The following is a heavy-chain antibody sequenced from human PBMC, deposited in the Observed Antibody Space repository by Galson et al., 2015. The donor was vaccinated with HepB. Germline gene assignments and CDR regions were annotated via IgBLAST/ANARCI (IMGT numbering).Heavy chain of an antibody. V-gene: IGHV1-69*01. CDR2: IIPIFGTA. Sequence: YAISWVRQAPGQGLEWMGGIIPIFGTANYAQKFQGRVTITADESTSTAYMELSSLRSEDTAMYYCARLNYYGSETYAFDIWGQGTMVTVSS. CDR3: ARLNYYGSETYAFDI. D-gene: IGHD3-10*01. J-gene: IGHJ3*02. CDR1: YA.